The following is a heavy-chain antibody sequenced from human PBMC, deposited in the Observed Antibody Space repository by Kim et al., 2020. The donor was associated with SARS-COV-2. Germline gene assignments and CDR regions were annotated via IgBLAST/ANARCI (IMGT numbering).Heavy chain of an antibody. Sequence: ASVKVSCEASGYTFADYAITWVRQAPGQGFEWMGWIDAYNGNRLSAQKFQGRVTMTTDTPTRTVYMELRSLRSDDTALYYCARGKLYCSGGSCARAMDYW. CDR2: IDAYNGNR. CDR3: ARGKLYCSGGSCARAMDY. V-gene: IGHV1-18*01. D-gene: IGHD2-15*01. CDR1: GYTFADYA. J-gene: IGHJ4*01.